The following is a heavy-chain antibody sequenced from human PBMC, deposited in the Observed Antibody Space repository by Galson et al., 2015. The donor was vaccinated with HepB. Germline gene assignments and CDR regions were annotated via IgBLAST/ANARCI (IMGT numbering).Heavy chain of an antibody. D-gene: IGHD4-17*01. V-gene: IGHV3-23*01. CDR1: GFTFSSYA. CDR2: ISGSGGST. J-gene: IGHJ4*02. CDR3: AKVRLRFQKDFDY. Sequence: SLRLSCAASGFTFSSYAMSWVRQAPGKGLEWVSAISGSGGSTYYADSVKGRFAISRDNSKNTLYLQMNSLRAEDTAVYYCAKVRLRFQKDFDYWGQGTLVTVSS.